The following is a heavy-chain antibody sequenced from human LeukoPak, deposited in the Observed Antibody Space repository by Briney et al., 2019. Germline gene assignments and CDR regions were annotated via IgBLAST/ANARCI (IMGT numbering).Heavy chain of an antibody. Sequence: PGGSLRLSCAASGFTFSRYAMHWVRQAPGKGLEWVAVISSDGSDKYYADSVKGRFTISRDNAKNSLYLQMNSLRAEDTALYYCARDSRDYYYDSSGYYGYWGQGTLVTVSS. J-gene: IGHJ4*02. CDR3: ARDSRDYYYDSSGYYGY. D-gene: IGHD3-22*01. V-gene: IGHV3-30*04. CDR1: GFTFSRYA. CDR2: ISSDGSDK.